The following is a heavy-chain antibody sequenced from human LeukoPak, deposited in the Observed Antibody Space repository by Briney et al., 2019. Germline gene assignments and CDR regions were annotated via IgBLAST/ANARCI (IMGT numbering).Heavy chain of an antibody. CDR3: AKDKSQVVPAAPLPRLFDY. CDR1: GFTFSSYA. CDR2: ISGSGGST. V-gene: IGHV3-23*01. J-gene: IGHJ4*02. Sequence: GGSLRLSCAASGFTFSSYAMSWVRQAPGKGLEWVSAISGSGGSTYYADSVKGRFTISRDNSKNTLYLQMNSLRAEDTAVYYCAKDKSQVVPAAPLPRLFDYWGQGTLVTVSS. D-gene: IGHD2-2*01.